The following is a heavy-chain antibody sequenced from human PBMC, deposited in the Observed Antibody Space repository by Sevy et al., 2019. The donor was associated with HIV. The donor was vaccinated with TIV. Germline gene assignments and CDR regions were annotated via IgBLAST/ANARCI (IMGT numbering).Heavy chain of an antibody. CDR2: ICVSGGRT. CDR3: ANGDYSDFDSPLIFDF. V-gene: IGHV3-23*01. CDR1: GFTFTSYT. D-gene: IGHD4-17*01. Sequence: GGSLRLSCAASGFTFTSYTMSWVRQAPGKGLEWVSDICVSGGRTYYSDSVKGRFTISRDNSKNTLYLQMSSLRAEDAAVYYCANGDYSDFDSPLIFDFWGQGTLVTVSS. J-gene: IGHJ4*02.